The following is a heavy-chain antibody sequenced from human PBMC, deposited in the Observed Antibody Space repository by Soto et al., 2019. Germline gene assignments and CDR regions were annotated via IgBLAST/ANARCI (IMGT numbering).Heavy chain of an antibody. CDR1: GGSISSSNW. CDR3: ARVGELYDYVWGSYRYVWFDP. J-gene: IGHJ5*02. CDR2: IYHSGST. D-gene: IGHD3-16*02. Sequence: SETLSLTCAVSGGSISSSNWWSWVRQPPGKGLEWIGEIYHSGSTNYNPSLKSRVTISVDKSKNQFSLKLSSVTAADTAVYYCARVGELYDYVWGSYRYVWFDPWGQGTLVTVS. V-gene: IGHV4-4*02.